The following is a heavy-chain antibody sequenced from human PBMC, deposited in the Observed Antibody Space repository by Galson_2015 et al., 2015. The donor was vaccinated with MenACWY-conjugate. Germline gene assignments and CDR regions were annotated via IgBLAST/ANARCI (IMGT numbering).Heavy chain of an antibody. J-gene: IGHJ6*02. Sequence: QSGAEVKQPGESLEISCTGSGYSFSTYWISWVRQLPGQGLEWMGLVSPGDSNTRYSPAFHVQVTISADKSISTAYLQLHSLQASDTAMYYCARHPPGGRGMDVWGQGTTVTVSS. CDR2: VSPGDSNT. V-gene: IGHV5-51*01. D-gene: IGHD1-26*01. CDR1: GYSFSTYW. CDR3: ARHPPGGRGMDV.